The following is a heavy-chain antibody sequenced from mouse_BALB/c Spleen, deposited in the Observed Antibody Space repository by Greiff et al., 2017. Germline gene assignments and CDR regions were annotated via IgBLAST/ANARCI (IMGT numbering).Heavy chain of an antibody. V-gene: IGHV7-1*02. J-gene: IGHJ2*01. D-gene: IGHD3-2*01. CDR2: SRNKANDYTT. Sequence: EVKVVESGGGLVQPGGSLRLSCATSGFTFTDYYMEWVRQPPGKRLEWIAASRNKANDYTTEYSASVKGRFIVSRDTSQSILYLQMNALRAEDTAIYYCARDEDSSPFDYWGQGTTLTVSS. CDR1: GFTFTDYY. CDR3: ARDEDSSPFDY.